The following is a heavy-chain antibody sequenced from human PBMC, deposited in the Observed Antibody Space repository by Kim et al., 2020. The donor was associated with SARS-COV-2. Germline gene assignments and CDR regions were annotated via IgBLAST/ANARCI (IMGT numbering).Heavy chain of an antibody. Sequence: SETLSLTCTVSGGSISSYYWSWIRQPPGKGLEWIGYIYYSGSTNYNPSLKSRVTISVDTSKNQFSLKLSSVTAADTAVYYCATAYCGGDCHIGDWGQGTLVTVSS. J-gene: IGHJ4*02. CDR3: ATAYCGGDCHIGD. V-gene: IGHV4-59*01. D-gene: IGHD2-21*02. CDR1: GGSISSYY. CDR2: IYYSGST.